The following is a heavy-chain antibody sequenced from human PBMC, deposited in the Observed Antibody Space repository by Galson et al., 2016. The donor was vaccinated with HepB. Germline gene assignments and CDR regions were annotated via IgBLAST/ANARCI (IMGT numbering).Heavy chain of an antibody. CDR2: ISITSGYK. J-gene: IGHJ2*01. V-gene: IGHV3-21*01. D-gene: IGHD3-16*01. Sequence: SLRLSCAASGFTFSTYSMNWVRRAPGKGLEWVSFISITSGYKYYTDSLKGRVTISRDNAKNSLYLQMNSLRAEDTAVYYCARPPEGDRRYFDLWCRGTLVTVSS. CDR1: GFTFSTYS. CDR3: ARPPEGDRRYFDL.